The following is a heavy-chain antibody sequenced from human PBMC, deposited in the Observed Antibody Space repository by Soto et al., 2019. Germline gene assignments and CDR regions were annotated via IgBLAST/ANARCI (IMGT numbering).Heavy chain of an antibody. CDR1: GGSISSSSYY. D-gene: IGHD5-18*01. V-gene: IGHV4-39*01. J-gene: IGHJ6*02. CDR3: EVRAAWIQLWSYYYYYGIDF. Sequence: SETLSLTGTVSGGSISSSSYYWGWIRQPPGKGLEWIGSIYYIGSTYYNPSLKSRVTISVDTSKNQFSLKLSSVTAADTAVYYWEVRAAWIQLWSYYYYYGIDFWGQGTTLTVSS. CDR2: IYYIGST.